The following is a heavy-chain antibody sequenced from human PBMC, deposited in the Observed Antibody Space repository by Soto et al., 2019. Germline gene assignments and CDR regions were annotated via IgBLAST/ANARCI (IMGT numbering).Heavy chain of an antibody. CDR1: GYRFTEFG. D-gene: IGHD3-16*01. V-gene: IGHV1-18*01. J-gene: IGHJ3*02. CDR3: ARAADRFDSVWGRNDALDI. CDR2: SRADNSHP. Sequence: QVLLLQSGPEVKKPGASVKVACRAFGYRFTEFGISGVRQAPGQGLEWVGWSRADNSHPNYAKSLQGRVNVTTDTSSNPAYMELTSLTSADTAVYYCARAADRFDSVWGRNDALDIWGQGTLVFVSS.